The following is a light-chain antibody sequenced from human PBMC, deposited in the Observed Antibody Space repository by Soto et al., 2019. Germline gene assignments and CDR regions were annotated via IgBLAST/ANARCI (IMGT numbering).Light chain of an antibody. CDR1: QSISRW. J-gene: IGKJ1*01. V-gene: IGKV1-5*01. CDR3: NLYNSYRT. CDR2: DAS. Sequence: DIQMTQSPSTLSASVGDRVTITCRASQSISRWLAWYQQKPGRAPKLLIYDASSLDGGVPSRFAGSGSGREFTITISTRPPDHFATSHRNLYNSYRTFGQGTNV.